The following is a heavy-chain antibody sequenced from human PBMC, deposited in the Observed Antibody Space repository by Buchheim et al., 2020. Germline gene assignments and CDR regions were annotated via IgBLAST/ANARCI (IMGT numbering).Heavy chain of an antibody. D-gene: IGHD3-10*01. CDR3: ARVGGSGSSSWFDP. CDR2: ISYDGSNK. J-gene: IGHJ5*02. V-gene: IGHV3-30*03. Sequence: QVQLVESGGGVVQPGRSLRLSCAASGFTFSSYGMHWVRQAPGKGLEWVAVISYDGSNKYYADSVKGRFTISRDNSKNTLYLQMNSLRTEDTAVYYCARVGGSGSSSWFDPWGQGTL. CDR1: GFTFSSYG.